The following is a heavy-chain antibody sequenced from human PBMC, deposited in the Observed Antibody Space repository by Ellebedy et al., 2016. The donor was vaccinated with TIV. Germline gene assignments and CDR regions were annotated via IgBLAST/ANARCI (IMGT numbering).Heavy chain of an antibody. CDR3: TTSALYCTNGVCPDY. V-gene: IGHV3-73*01. CDR1: GLTFSGST. Sequence: GESLKISCAASGLTFSGSTLHWVRQASGKGLEWIGRIRSKANSFATAYAESVKGRFTISRNDSKNTAYLQMNSLKTEDTAVYYCTTSALYCTNGVCPDYWGQGTRVTVSS. J-gene: IGHJ4*02. CDR2: IRSKANSFAT. D-gene: IGHD2-8*01.